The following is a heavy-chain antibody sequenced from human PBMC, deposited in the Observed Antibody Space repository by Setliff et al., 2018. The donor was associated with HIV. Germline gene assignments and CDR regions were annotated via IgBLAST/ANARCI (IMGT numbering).Heavy chain of an antibody. CDR3: ARDRVVGATLDPLDL. CDR1: GFAFSGHQ. Sequence: GGSLRLSCAASGFAFSGHQMSWVRQAPGKGLEWVAKIKQDGSDKYYVDSVKGRFTISRDNAKNSLYLQMNSLRAEDTAMYYCARDRVVGATLDPLDLWGQGTMVTVSS. V-gene: IGHV3-7*01. D-gene: IGHD1-26*01. J-gene: IGHJ3*01. CDR2: IKQDGSDK.